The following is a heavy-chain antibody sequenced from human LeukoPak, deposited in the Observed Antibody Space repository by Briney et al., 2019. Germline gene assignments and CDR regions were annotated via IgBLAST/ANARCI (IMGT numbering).Heavy chain of an antibody. Sequence: ASVKVSCKASGYSFTSYGISWVRQAPGQGLEWMGWISAYNGNTNYAQKLQGRVTMTTDTSTSTAYMELRSLRSDDTAVYYCARDRGGGHYYDSSGYYDNWFDPWGQGTLVTVSS. CDR1: GYSFTSYG. CDR2: ISAYNGNT. V-gene: IGHV1-18*01. CDR3: ARDRGGGHYYDSSGYYDNWFDP. J-gene: IGHJ5*02. D-gene: IGHD3-22*01.